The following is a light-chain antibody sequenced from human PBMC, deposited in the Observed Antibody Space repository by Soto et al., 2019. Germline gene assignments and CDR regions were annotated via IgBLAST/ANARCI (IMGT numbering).Light chain of an antibody. J-gene: IGLJ1*01. V-gene: IGLV2-14*01. Sequence: QSVLTQPASVSGSPGQSITISCSGTSSDVGSYNHVAWYQQFPGKTPKLIIYEVTYRPSGVSHRFSASKSGNTASLTISGLQAEDEADYYCISYTGSSTSDGFGTGTKDTVL. CDR1: SSDVGSYNH. CDR3: ISYTGSSTSDG. CDR2: EVT.